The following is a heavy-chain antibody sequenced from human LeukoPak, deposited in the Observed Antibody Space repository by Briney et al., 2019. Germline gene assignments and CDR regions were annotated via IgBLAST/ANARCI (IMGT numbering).Heavy chain of an antibody. D-gene: IGHD1-26*01. CDR3: ALGGATIPFMFDY. CDR2: IIPIFGTA. CDR1: GGTFSSYA. Sequence: SVKVSCKASGGTFSSYAISWVRQAPGQGLEWMGGIIPIFGTANYAQKFRGRVTITTDESTSTAYMELSSLRSEDTAVYYCALGGATIPFMFDYWSQGTLVTVSS. V-gene: IGHV1-69*05. J-gene: IGHJ4*02.